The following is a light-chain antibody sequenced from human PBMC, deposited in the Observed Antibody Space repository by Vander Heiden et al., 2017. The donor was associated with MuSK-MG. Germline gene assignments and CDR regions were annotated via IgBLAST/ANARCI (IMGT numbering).Light chain of an antibody. CDR1: QSVTSY. CDR2: DSS. CDR3: QQRSNWPPIT. V-gene: IGKV3-11*01. J-gene: IGKJ5*01. Sequence: EIVLTQSPATLSLSPGERATLSCRASQSVTSYLAWYQQKPGQAPRLLLYDSSNRATDIPARFSGSGSGTDFTLTISSREPEDFAVYYCQQRSNWPPITFGPGTLLEIK.